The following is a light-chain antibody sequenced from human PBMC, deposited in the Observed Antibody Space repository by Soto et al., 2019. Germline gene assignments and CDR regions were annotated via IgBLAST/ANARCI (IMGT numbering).Light chain of an antibody. J-gene: IGKJ4*01. CDR3: QQYNSWPLT. Sequence: EIVMTQSPATLSVSPGERATLYCKASQRISSNLAWYQQKPGQPPRLLIYGASTRASGIPARFSGSGSGTEFTLTISGLQSEDFAVYYCQQYNSWPLTFGGGTKVDIK. CDR2: GAS. CDR1: QRISSN. V-gene: IGKV3-15*01.